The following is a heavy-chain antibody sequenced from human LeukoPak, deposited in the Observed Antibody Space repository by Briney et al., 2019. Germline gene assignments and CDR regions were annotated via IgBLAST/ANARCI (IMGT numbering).Heavy chain of an antibody. V-gene: IGHV1-8*02. CDR1: GYTFTIYD. CDR2: MNPNSGNT. Sequence: ASVKVSCKASGYTFTIYDINWVRQATGQGLEWMGWMNPNSGNTGYAQKFQGRVTMTRNTSISTAYMELSSLRSEDTAVYYCASLSSWYNLENFDYWGQGTLVTVSS. J-gene: IGHJ4*02. CDR3: ASLSSWYNLENFDY. D-gene: IGHD6-13*01.